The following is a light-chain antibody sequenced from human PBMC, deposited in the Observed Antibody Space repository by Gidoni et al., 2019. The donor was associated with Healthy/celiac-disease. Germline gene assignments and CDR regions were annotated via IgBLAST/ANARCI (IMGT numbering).Light chain of an antibody. V-gene: IGKV3-15*01. CDR3: QQYNNWPRALT. Sequence: EIVMTQSPATLSVYPGERATLSCRASQSVSSNLAWYQQKPGQAPRLLIYGASTRATGIPARFSGSGSGTEFTLTISSLQSEDFAVYYCQQYNNWPRALTFXGXTKVEIK. CDR2: GAS. CDR1: QSVSSN. J-gene: IGKJ4*01.